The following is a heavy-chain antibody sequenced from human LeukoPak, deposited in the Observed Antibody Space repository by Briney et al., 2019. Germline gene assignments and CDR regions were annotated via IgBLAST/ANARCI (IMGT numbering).Heavy chain of an antibody. V-gene: IGHV4-59*08. D-gene: IGHD3-3*01. Sequence: SETLSLTCTVSGGSISSYYWSWIRQPPGKGLEWIGYIYYSGSTNYNPSLKSRVTISVVTSKNQFSLKLSSVTAADTAVYYCARAYDFWSGYHFTYDYWGQGTLVTVSS. CDR2: IYYSGST. CDR3: ARAYDFWSGYHFTYDY. J-gene: IGHJ4*02. CDR1: GGSISSYY.